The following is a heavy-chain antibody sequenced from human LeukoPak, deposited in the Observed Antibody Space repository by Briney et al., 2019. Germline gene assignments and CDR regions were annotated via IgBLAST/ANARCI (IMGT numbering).Heavy chain of an antibody. D-gene: IGHD4-23*01. CDR1: GYTFTSYD. Sequence: ASVKVSCKTSGYTFTSYDISWVRQAPGQGPEWLGWINTNTGNTHYAKSLQDRVTLTTDTSTSTAYMELRSLKSDDTAVYYYARGVSGVTPPWGQGTLVIVSS. V-gene: IGHV1-18*01. CDR3: ARGVSGVTPP. CDR2: INTNTGNT. J-gene: IGHJ5*02.